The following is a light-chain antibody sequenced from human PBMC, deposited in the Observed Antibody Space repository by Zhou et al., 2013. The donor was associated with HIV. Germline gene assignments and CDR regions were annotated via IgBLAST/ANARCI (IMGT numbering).Light chain of an antibody. J-gene: IGKJ1*01. CDR3: QQYGSSPIT. V-gene: IGKV3-20*01. Sequence: EIVLTQSPGTLSLSPGERATLSCRASQSVSSNYLAWYQQKPGQAPRLLIYGASSRATGIPDRFSGGGSGTDFTLTISRLEPEDFAVYSCQQYGSSPITFGQGTKVEIK. CDR1: QSVSSNY. CDR2: GAS.